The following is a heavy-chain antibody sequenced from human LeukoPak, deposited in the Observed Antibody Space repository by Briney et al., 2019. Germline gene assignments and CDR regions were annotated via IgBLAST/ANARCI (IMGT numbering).Heavy chain of an antibody. CDR2: IYYSGST. V-gene: IGHV4-39*01. CDR3: ASRPNVLMTTVTFDY. Sequence: SETLSLTCTVSGGSLSSSSYYWGWIRQPPGTGLEWIGSIYYSGSTYYNPSLKSRVTISVDTSKNQFSLKLSSVTAADTAVYYCASRPNVLMTTVTFDYWGQGTLVTVSS. D-gene: IGHD4-17*01. CDR1: GGSLSSSSYY. J-gene: IGHJ4*02.